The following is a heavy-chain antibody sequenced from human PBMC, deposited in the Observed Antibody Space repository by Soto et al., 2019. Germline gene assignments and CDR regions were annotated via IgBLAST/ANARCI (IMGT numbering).Heavy chain of an antibody. CDR3: AREGNLGRWIQPLDS. Sequence: SETLSLTCAVSGGSISSSNWWSWVRQPPGKGLEWIGEIYHSGGTKYSPSLKSRVTMSVDTSKNHFSLKLISVTTADTAVYFCAREGNLGRWIQPLDSWGQGTLVTVSS. D-gene: IGHD2-2*03. J-gene: IGHJ4*02. CDR2: IYHSGGT. V-gene: IGHV4-4*02. CDR1: GGSISSSNW.